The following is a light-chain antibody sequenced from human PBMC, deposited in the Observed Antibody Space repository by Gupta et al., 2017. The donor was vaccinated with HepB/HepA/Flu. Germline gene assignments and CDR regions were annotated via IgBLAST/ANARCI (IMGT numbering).Light chain of an antibody. V-gene: IGKV1-39*01. CDR2: ATS. Sequence: DVQLTQSPSSLSALVGDTVTITCRTSQTINEYLNWIQQRPGEAPKLLIYATSLLSPGVPSRFSGSGSGTIFTLTISSLQLEDFATYYCQQSVYFPLLFLGGGTKVEMK. CDR1: QTINEY. CDR3: QQSVYFPLLF. J-gene: IGKJ4*01.